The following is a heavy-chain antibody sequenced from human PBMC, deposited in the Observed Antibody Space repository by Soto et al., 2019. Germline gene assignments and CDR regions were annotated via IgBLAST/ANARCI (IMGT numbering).Heavy chain of an antibody. Sequence: SETLSLTCAVYGGSFSGYYWSWIRQPPGKGLEWIGEINHSGSTNYNPSLKSRVTISVDTSKNQFSLKLSSVTAADTAVYYCARRSRWLGLALDIWGQGTMVTVSS. CDR2: INHSGST. CDR3: ARRSRWLGLALDI. J-gene: IGHJ3*02. D-gene: IGHD6-19*01. CDR1: GGSFSGYY. V-gene: IGHV4-34*01.